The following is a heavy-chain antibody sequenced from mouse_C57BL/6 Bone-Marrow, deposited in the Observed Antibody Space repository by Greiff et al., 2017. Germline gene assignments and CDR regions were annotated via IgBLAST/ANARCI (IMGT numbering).Heavy chain of an antibody. CDR1: GFTFSDYG. V-gene: IGHV5-17*01. D-gene: IGHD1-1*01. CDR3: ARQKGAVVTLDYFDY. CDR2: ISSGSSTI. J-gene: IGHJ2*01. Sequence: EVQLQESGGGLVKPGGSLKLSCAASGFTFSDYGMHWVRQAPEKGLEWVAYISSGSSTIYYADTVKGRFTISRDNAKNTLFLQMTSLRSEDTAMYYCARQKGAVVTLDYFDYWGQGTTLTVSS.